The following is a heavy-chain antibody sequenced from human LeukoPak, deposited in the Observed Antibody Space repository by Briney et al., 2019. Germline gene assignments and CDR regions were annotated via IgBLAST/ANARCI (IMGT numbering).Heavy chain of an antibody. Sequence: LRLSCAASGFTFSDYYWSWIRQPPGKGLEWIGYIYYIGSTNYNPSLKSRVTISIDTSKNQFSLKLSSVTAADTAVYYCARDYAFDIWGQGTMVTVSS. CDR3: ARDYAFDI. J-gene: IGHJ3*02. CDR1: GFTFSDYY. CDR2: IYYIGST. V-gene: IGHV4-59*01.